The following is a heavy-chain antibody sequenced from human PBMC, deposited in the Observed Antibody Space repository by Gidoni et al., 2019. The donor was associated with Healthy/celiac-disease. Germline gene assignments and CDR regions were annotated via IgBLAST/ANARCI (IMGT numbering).Heavy chain of an antibody. CDR3: ARPRMVRGVIPTHFDY. J-gene: IGHJ4*02. Sequence: QVQLVQSGAEVKKPGSSVKVSCKAPGGTFSSYAISWVRQAPGQGLEWMGGIIPILGTANYAQKFQGRVTITADESTSTAYMELSSLRSEDTAVYYCARPRMVRGVIPTHFDYWGQGTLVTVSS. V-gene: IGHV1-69*01. CDR2: IIPILGTA. D-gene: IGHD3-10*01. CDR1: GGTFSSYA.